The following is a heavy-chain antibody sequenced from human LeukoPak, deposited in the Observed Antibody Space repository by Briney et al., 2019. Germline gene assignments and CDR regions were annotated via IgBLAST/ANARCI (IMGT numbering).Heavy chain of an antibody. V-gene: IGHV3-23*01. CDR3: AREKRDYCSGGSCYSYLGY. Sequence: PGGSLRLSCAASGFTFSSYAMSWVRQAPGKGLEWVSALSGSGGSTYYADSVKGRFTISRDNSRNTLYLQMNSLRAEDTAVHYCAREKRDYCSGGSCYSYLGYWGQGTLVTVSS. CDR2: LSGSGGST. J-gene: IGHJ4*02. CDR1: GFTFSSYA. D-gene: IGHD2-15*01.